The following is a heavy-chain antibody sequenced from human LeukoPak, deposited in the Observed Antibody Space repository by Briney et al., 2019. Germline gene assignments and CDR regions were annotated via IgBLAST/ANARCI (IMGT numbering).Heavy chain of an antibody. CDR1: GGSFSGYY. CDR2: INQSGST. Sequence: PSETLSLTFAVYGGSFSGYYWSWIRQPPGKGLEWIGEINQSGSTNYNPSLKSRVTISVDTSKTQFSLKLSSVTAADTAVYYCVRVQLYYGSSGGLRRGRGYYFDYWGQGTLVTVSS. V-gene: IGHV4-34*01. D-gene: IGHD3-22*01. CDR3: VRVQLYYGSSGGLRRGRGYYFDY. J-gene: IGHJ4*02.